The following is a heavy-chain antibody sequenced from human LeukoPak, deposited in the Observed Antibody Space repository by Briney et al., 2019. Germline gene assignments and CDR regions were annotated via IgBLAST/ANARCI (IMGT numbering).Heavy chain of an antibody. CDR3: AIRIWFGESFMDY. CDR1: GYTFTSYD. J-gene: IGHJ4*02. D-gene: IGHD3-10*01. Sequence: ASVKVSCKASGYTFTSYDINWVRQATGQGLEWMGWMNPNSGNTGYTQKFQGRVTVTRNTSISTAYMELSSLRSEDTAVYYCAIRIWFGESFMDYWGQGTLVTVSS. V-gene: IGHV1-8*01. CDR2: MNPNSGNT.